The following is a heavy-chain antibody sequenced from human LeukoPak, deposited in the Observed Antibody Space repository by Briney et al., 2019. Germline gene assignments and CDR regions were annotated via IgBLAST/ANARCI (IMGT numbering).Heavy chain of an antibody. V-gene: IGHV3-66*02. CDR2: IYSGDST. J-gene: IGHJ4*02. CDR1: GFTLSSDY. D-gene: IGHD4-11*01. Sequence: GGSLRLSCAASGFTLSSDYMSWGRQAPGKGLEWVSVIYSGDSTYYADSVKGRFTISRDNSKNTLYLQMNSLRAEDTAVYYCARETVTNFLDYCGQGTLVTVSS. CDR3: ARETVTNFLDY.